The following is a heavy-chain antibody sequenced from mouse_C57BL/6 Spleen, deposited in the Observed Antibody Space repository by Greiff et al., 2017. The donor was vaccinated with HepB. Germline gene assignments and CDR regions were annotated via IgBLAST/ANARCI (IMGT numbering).Heavy chain of an antibody. CDR3: ARHQIITTVVAPGFAY. J-gene: IGHJ3*01. CDR2: ISGGGGNT. CDR1: GFTFSSYT. D-gene: IGHD1-1*01. Sequence: EVKVVESGGGLVKPGGSLKLSCAASGFTFSSYTMSWVRQTPEKRLEWVATISGGGGNTYYPDSVKGRFTISRDNAKNTLYLQMSSLRSEDTALYYCARHQIITTVVAPGFAYWGQGTLVTVSA. V-gene: IGHV5-9*01.